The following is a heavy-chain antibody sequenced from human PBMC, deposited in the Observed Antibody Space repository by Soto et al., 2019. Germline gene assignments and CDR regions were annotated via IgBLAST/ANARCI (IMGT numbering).Heavy chain of an antibody. V-gene: IGHV1-46*01. CDR3: ARDLAAAAY. D-gene: IGHD6-13*01. CDR1: GYIFTNYY. Sequence: QVQLVQSGAEVKKPGASVKVSCKASGYIFTNYYIHWVRQAPGQGLEWMAIINPLPTSGSTNYAQKFHGRVTVTSDTSTSTVYLELSSLRSDDTAVDYCARDLAAAAYWGQGTLVTVSS. CDR2: INPLPTSGST. J-gene: IGHJ4*02.